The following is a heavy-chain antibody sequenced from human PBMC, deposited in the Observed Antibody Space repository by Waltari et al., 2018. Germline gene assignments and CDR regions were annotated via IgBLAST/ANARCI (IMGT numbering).Heavy chain of an antibody. D-gene: IGHD3-22*01. J-gene: IGHJ4*02. CDR2: ISWNSGSI. CDR1: GFTFDDYA. Sequence: EVQLVESGGGLVQPGRSLRLSCAASGFTFDDYAMHWVRQAPGKGLEWVSGISWNSGSIGYADSVKGRFTISRDNAKNSLYLQMNSLRAEDTAVYYCAKVPVRGITMIVVANPFDYWGQGTLVTVSS. V-gene: IGHV3-9*01. CDR3: AKVPVRGITMIVVANPFDY.